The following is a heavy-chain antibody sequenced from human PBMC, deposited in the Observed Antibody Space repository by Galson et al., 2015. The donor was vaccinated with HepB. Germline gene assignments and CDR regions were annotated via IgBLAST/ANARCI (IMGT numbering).Heavy chain of an antibody. CDR2: IYTDGTA. CDR1: GFSVSDSY. Sequence: SLRLSCAASGFSVSDSYMNWVRQAPGKGLEWVSVIYTDGTAHYADSVKGRFTISRDNSENTLFLQMNNLRVEDTAVYYCAKDIHRGYYVYYGMDVWGQGTTVTVSS. J-gene: IGHJ6*02. CDR3: AKDIHRGYYVYYGMDV. D-gene: IGHD3-3*01. V-gene: IGHV3-53*01.